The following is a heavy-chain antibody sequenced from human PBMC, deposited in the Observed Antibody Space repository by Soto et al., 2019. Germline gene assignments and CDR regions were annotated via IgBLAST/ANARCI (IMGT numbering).Heavy chain of an antibody. V-gene: IGHV3-33*01. CDR3: ARDLYGVTGTTANY. CDR2: IWYDGSNK. Sequence: GGSLSLSCAASGFSFSSYGMHWVRQAPGKGLEWVAVIWYDGSNKYYADSVKGRFTISRDNSKNTLYLQMNSLRAEDTAVYYCARDLYGVTGTTANYWGQGTLVTVSS. J-gene: IGHJ4*02. D-gene: IGHD1-7*01. CDR1: GFSFSSYG.